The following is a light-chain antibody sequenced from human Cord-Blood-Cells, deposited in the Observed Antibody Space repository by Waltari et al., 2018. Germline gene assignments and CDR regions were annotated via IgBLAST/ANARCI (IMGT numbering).Light chain of an antibody. V-gene: IGKV3-20*01. Sequence: EIVLTQSPGTLSLSQGERATLSCRASQSVSSSYLAWYQQKPGQTPRLLIYGASSRATGIPDRFSGSGSVTDFTLTISRLGPEDFAVYYCQQYGSSPYTFGQGTKLEFK. CDR1: QSVSSSY. CDR3: QQYGSSPYT. J-gene: IGKJ2*01. CDR2: GAS.